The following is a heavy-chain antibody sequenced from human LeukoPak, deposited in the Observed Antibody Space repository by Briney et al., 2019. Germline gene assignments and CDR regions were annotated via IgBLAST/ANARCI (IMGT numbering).Heavy chain of an antibody. Sequence: ASVKVSCKASGYSFTGNYMHWVRQAPGQGFEWMGWINPNTGGTNYAQKFKGRVLMTRDTSISTAYLELSSLKSDDTAVYYCARVGYCSRGVCYNYDYWGQGIQVTVSS. CDR1: GYSFTGNY. D-gene: IGHD2-8*01. CDR3: ARVGYCSRGVCYNYDY. V-gene: IGHV1-2*02. CDR2: INPNTGGT. J-gene: IGHJ4*02.